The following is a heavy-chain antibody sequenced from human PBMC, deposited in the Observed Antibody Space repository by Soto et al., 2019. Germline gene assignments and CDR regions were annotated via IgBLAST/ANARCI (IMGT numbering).Heavy chain of an antibody. CDR1: GFTFGRYA. Sequence: EVQLLESGGGLVQPGGSLRLSCAASGFTFGRYAMTWVRQGPGKGLEWVSGISDTGSSTYYADTVKGRFTISRDNSKNTVYLQMYSLTAEDTAVYYCANRHRYYGLDIWGQGTTVTVSS. CDR3: ANRHRYYGLDI. J-gene: IGHJ6*02. V-gene: IGHV3-23*01. CDR2: ISDTGSST.